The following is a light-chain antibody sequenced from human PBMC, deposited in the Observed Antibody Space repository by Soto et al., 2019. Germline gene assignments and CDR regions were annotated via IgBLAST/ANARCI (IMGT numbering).Light chain of an antibody. J-gene: IGKJ4*01. CDR2: LGS. Sequence: DIVMTQSPLSLPVTPGEPASISWRSSQSLLHSNGYNYLDWYLQKPGQSPQLLIYLGSHRASGVPDRFSGSGSGTEFRLKISRVEAEDVGVYYCMQALQTPLTFGGGTKVEIK. CDR1: QSLLHSNGYNY. CDR3: MQALQTPLT. V-gene: IGKV2-28*01.